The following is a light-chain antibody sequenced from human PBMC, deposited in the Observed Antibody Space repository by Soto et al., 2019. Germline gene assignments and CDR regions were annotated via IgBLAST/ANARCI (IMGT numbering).Light chain of an antibody. J-gene: IGKJ1*01. CDR3: QHRSNWPPWT. Sequence: EIVLTQSPATLSLSLGERATLSCRASQSVSRNLAWYQQKPGQAPRLLIYDASNRATGIPARFSGSGSGTDFTLTISSLEPEDFAFYYCQHRSNWPPWTFGQGTKVEIK. CDR2: DAS. CDR1: QSVSRN. V-gene: IGKV3-11*01.